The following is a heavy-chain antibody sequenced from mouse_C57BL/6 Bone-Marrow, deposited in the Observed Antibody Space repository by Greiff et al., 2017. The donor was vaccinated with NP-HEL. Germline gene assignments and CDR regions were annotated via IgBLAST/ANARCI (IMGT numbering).Heavy chain of an antibody. CDR1: GFTFSDYG. CDR2: ISSGSSTI. D-gene: IGHD1-1*01. CDR3: ARTPYYGSSPWFAY. J-gene: IGHJ3*01. Sequence: EVMLVESGGGLVKPGGSLKLSCAASGFTFSDYGMHWVRQAPEKGLEWVAYISSGSSTIYYADTVKGRFPISRDNAKNTLFLQMTSLRSEDTAMYYCARTPYYGSSPWFAYWGQGTLVTVSA. V-gene: IGHV5-17*01.